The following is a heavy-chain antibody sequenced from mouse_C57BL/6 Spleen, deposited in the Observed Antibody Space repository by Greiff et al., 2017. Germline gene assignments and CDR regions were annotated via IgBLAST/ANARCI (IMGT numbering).Heavy chain of an antibody. Sequence: EVQLHQSGPELVKPGASVKISCKASGYTFTDYYMNWVKQSHGKSLEWIGDINPNNGGTSYNQKFKGKATLTVDKSSSTAYMELRSLTSEDSAVYYCARWGVSYYFDYWGQGTTLTVSS. CDR1: GYTFTDYY. CDR2: INPNNGGT. J-gene: IGHJ2*01. V-gene: IGHV1-26*01. CDR3: ARWGVSYYFDY.